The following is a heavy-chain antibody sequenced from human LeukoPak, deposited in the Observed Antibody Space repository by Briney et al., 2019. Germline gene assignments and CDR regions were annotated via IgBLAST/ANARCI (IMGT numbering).Heavy chain of an antibody. J-gene: IGHJ3*02. CDR2: TYYRGKT. CDR1: GGSISSYY. V-gene: IGHV4-59*08. CDR3: ARLGWDYYDSSGYPDAFDI. D-gene: IGHD3-22*01. Sequence: SETLSLTCTDSGGSISSYYWSWIRQPPGKGLEWIGCTYYRGKTNYIPSLKSRVPISVDASKNQFSLKLSSVSAADTAVYYCARLGWDYYDSSGYPDAFDIWGQGTMVTVSS.